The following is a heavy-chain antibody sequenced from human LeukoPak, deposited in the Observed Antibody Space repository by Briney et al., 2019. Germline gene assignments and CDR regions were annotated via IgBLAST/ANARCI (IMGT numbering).Heavy chain of an antibody. J-gene: IGHJ4*02. V-gene: IGHV3-11*01. CDR1: GFTFGDYY. CDR3: VRPSNPPY. Sequence: GGSLRLSCAASGFTFGDYYMSWIRQAPGKGLEWISYISSSSGSNKYYSQSAKGRFTISRDNDKNSLFLQMNSLTAEDTAVYYCVRPSNPPYWGQGALVIVSS. CDR2: ISSSSGSNK.